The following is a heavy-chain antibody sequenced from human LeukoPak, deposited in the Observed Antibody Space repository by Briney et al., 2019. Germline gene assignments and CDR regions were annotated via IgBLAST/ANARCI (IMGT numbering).Heavy chain of an antibody. J-gene: IGHJ4*02. V-gene: IGHV3-23*01. Sequence: GGSLRLSCAASGFTFSTFAMIWVRQPPGKGLEWVSAISGSGGSTYYADSVKGRFTISRDDAKKSLYLQMNSLRAEDTAVYYCARDQYYYDSTEYYDANNFDFWGQGTLVTVSS. D-gene: IGHD3-22*01. CDR2: ISGSGGST. CDR3: ARDQYYYDSTEYYDANNFDF. CDR1: GFTFSTFA.